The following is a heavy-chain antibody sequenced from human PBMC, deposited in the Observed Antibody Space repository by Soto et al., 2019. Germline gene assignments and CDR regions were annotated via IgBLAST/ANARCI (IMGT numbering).Heavy chain of an antibody. CDR1: GFTFSDFY. J-gene: IGHJ5*02. V-gene: IGHV3-11*01. CDR3: ARLGANRVWNIALRPKGYFGDA. D-gene: IGHD6-6*01. Sequence: WGSLSLSCAASGFTFSDFYMTWIRQAPGKGLEWVSSISVSGDTMYYADSVKGRFTISRDTAKSSLYLQLTSLSAEATAVYYCARLGANRVWNIALRPKGYFGDAWRQGGLVTVSS. CDR2: ISVSGDTM.